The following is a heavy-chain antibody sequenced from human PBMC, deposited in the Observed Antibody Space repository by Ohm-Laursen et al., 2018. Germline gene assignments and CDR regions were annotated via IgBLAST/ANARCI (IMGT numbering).Heavy chain of an antibody. CDR3: AREGKSDDSTGYFLGY. J-gene: IGHJ4*02. V-gene: IGHV4-4*07. CDR1: GGSVSTYY. Sequence: GTLSLTCTVSGGSVSTYYWNWIRQPAGKGLEWNGRISSSGNTNYNPSLKSRVTMSVDTSKNQFSLKLSSSTDADTAVYYCAREGKSDDSTGYFLGYWGPGTLVTVSS. D-gene: IGHD3-22*01. CDR2: ISSSGNT.